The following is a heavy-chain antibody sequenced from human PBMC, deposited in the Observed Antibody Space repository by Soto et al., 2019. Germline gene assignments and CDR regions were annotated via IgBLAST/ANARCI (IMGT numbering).Heavy chain of an antibody. J-gene: IGHJ3*02. CDR3: ARVGYDFWSGYPTDAFDI. D-gene: IGHD3-3*01. Sequence: SETLFLTCAVSGGSISSSNWWSWVRQPPGKGLEWIGEIYHSGSTNYNPSLKSRVTISVDKSKSQFSLKLSSATAADTAVYYCARVGYDFWSGYPTDAFDIWGQGTMVTVSS. CDR1: GGSISSSNW. CDR2: IYHSGST. V-gene: IGHV4-4*02.